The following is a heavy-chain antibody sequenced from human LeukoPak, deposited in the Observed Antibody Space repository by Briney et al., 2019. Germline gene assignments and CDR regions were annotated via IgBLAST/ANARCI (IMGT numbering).Heavy chain of an antibody. V-gene: IGHV4-4*07. D-gene: IGHD3-10*01. CDR1: GGSISSYY. Sequence: SETLSLTCTVSGGSISSYYWSWIRQPAGKGLEWIGRIYTSGSTNYNPSLKSRVTMSVDTSKNQFSLKLSSVTAADTAVYYCARDVRGSGSCYARRNYYYMDVWGKGTTVTVSS. CDR3: ARDVRGSGSCYARRNYYYMDV. J-gene: IGHJ6*03. CDR2: IYTSGST.